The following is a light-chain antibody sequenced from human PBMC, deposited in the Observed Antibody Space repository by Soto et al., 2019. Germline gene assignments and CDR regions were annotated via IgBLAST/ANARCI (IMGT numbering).Light chain of an antibody. CDR1: SSDVGGYNY. CDR3: GSYTGTNTPML. Sequence: QSALTQPASVSGSPGQSISISCTGTSSDVGGYNYVSWYQQHAGKAPKLLIYDVSFRPSGVSDRFSGSKSGNTASLTISGLLAEDEADYYCGSYTGTNTPMLFGGGTKLTVL. V-gene: IGLV2-14*01. CDR2: DVS. J-gene: IGLJ2*01.